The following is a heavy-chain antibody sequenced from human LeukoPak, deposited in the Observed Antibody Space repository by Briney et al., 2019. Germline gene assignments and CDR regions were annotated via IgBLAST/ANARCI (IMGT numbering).Heavy chain of an antibody. J-gene: IGHJ5*02. CDR2: IWHDGSIE. D-gene: IGHD3-3*01. Sequence: GGSLRLSCAASGFTFSGSDMHWVRQAPGKGLKWVAVIWHDGSIESYADSVKGRFTVSRDNSKTTLYLQMNSLRAEDTAVYYCAKEEYDFWSGYWGQSALRPFDPWGQGTLVTVSS. CDR1: GFTFSGSD. CDR3: AKEEYDFWSGYWGQSALRPFDP. V-gene: IGHV3-33*03.